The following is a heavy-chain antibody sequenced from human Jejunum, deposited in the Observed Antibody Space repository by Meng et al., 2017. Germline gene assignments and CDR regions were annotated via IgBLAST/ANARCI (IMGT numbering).Heavy chain of an antibody. Sequence: QVQLVQSGAEGKMPGASVKVSCKPSGYTFRMYGISWVRQAPGQGLEWMGWIATHNGDTKYAQRLQGRVTMTTDITTNTVFMELRSLTSDDTGVYYCAVDCSSTTCYGFDYWGQGTLVTVSS. CDR2: IATHNGDT. V-gene: IGHV1-18*01. J-gene: IGHJ4*02. CDR3: AVDCSSTTCYGFDY. D-gene: IGHD2-2*01. CDR1: GYTFRMYG.